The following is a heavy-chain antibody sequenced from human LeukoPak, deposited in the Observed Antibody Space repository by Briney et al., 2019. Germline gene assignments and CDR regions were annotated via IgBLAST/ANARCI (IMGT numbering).Heavy chain of an antibody. CDR1: GFTFSSYS. Sequence: GGSLRLSCAASGFTFSSYSMNWVRQAPGKGLEWVSSINSSSSYIYYADSVKGRFTISRDNAKNSLYLQMNSLRAEDTAVYYCARDNTITSSGWPDGGDYYYYGMDVWGQGTTVTVSS. J-gene: IGHJ6*02. CDR3: ARDNTITSSGWPDGGDYYYYGMDV. CDR2: INSSSSYI. V-gene: IGHV3-21*01. D-gene: IGHD6-19*01.